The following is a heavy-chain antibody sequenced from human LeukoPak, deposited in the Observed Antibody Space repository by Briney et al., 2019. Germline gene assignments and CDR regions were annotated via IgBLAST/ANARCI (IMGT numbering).Heavy chain of an antibody. CDR3: AGSPYYANIDSEDY. J-gene: IGHJ4*02. Sequence: GGSLRLSCAASGFTFSSYEMTWVRQAAGKGLEWVSYISSSANAIYYADSVKGRFTVSRDNAKNSLYLQMNSLRAEDTAVYYCAGSPYYANIDSEDYWGQGTLVTVSS. V-gene: IGHV3-48*03. D-gene: IGHD3-10*01. CDR2: ISSSANAI. CDR1: GFTFSSYE.